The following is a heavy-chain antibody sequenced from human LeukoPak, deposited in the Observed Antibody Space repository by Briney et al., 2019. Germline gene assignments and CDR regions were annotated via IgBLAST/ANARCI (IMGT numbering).Heavy chain of an antibody. V-gene: IGHV1-8*03. J-gene: IGHJ3*02. Sequence: ASVKVSCKASGYTFTSYDINWVRQATGQGLEWMGWINPNSGNTGYAQKFQGRVTITRNTSISTAYMELSSLRSEDTAVYYCAREFSSNAFDIWGQGTMVTVSS. D-gene: IGHD6-6*01. CDR3: AREFSSNAFDI. CDR1: GYTFTSYD. CDR2: INPNSGNT.